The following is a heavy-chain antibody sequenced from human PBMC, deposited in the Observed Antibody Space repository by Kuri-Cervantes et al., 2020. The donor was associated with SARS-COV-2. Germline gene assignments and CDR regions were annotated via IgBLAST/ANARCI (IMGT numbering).Heavy chain of an antibody. CDR2: IRSKAYGGTT. Sequence: GESLKISCAASGFTFSGSTIHWVRQASGKGLEWVGFIRSKAYGGTTEYAASVKGRFTISRDDSKSIAYLQMNSLKTEDTAVYYCTDGGDFWSGYPLGMDVWGQGNTVNVSS. CDR1: GFTFSGST. J-gene: IGHJ6*02. V-gene: IGHV3-49*04. CDR3: TDGGDFWSGYPLGMDV. D-gene: IGHD3-3*01.